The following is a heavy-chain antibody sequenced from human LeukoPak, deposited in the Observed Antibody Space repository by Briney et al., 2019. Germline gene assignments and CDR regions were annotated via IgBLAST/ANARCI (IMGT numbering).Heavy chain of an antibody. CDR2: INANSGGT. V-gene: IGHV1-2*02. Sequence: ASVKVSCKASGYTFTGHYIHWVRQAPGQGLEWMGWINANSGGTNYAQKFQGRVTMTRDTSISTAYMELSRLRSDDTAVYYCAAVPRYYDFWSGPRGDYWGQGTLVTVSS. CDR1: GYTFTGHY. J-gene: IGHJ4*02. CDR3: AAVPRYYDFWSGPRGDY. D-gene: IGHD3-3*01.